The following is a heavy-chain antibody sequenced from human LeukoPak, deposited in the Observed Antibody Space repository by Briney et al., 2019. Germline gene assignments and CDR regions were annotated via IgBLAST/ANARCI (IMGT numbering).Heavy chain of an antibody. V-gene: IGHV3-66*02. CDR1: GFTVSSNY. CDR2: IYSGGST. D-gene: IGHD5/OR15-5a*01. Sequence: GGSLRLSCAASGFTVSSNYMSWVRQAPGKGLEWVSVIYSGGSTYYADSVKGRFTISRDNSKNTLYLQMNSLRAEDTAVYYCARDRWRSGVYEGDFDYWGQGTLVTVSS. CDR3: ARDRWRSGVYEGDFDY. J-gene: IGHJ4*02.